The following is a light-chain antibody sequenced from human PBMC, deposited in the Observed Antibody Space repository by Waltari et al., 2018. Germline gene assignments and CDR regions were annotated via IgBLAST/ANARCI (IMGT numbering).Light chain of an antibody. CDR1: QGISSW. CDR2: AAS. J-gene: IGKJ4*01. Sequence: DIQMTPSPSSLSASVGDKVTITCRASQGISSWLAWYQQKPGKAPKLLIYAASSLQSGVPSRFSGSGSGTDYTLTISSLQPEDFATYYCQQGYNTPLTFGGGTKVEIK. CDR3: QQGYNTPLT. V-gene: IGKV1-12*01.